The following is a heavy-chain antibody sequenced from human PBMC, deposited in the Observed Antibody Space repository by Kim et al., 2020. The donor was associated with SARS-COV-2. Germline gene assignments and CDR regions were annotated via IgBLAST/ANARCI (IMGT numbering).Heavy chain of an antibody. CDR1: GFTFSTHD. CDR2: IWHDERKK. Sequence: GGSLRLSCAASGFTFSTHDMYWVRQAPGKGLEWVAVIWHDERKKYYADSVKGRFTISRDNSKNTVSLQMNSLRAEDTAVYYCASRPDAAMGPLDYWGQGTLVTVS. D-gene: IGHD5-18*01. J-gene: IGHJ4*02. CDR3: ASRPDAAMGPLDY. V-gene: IGHV3-33*03.